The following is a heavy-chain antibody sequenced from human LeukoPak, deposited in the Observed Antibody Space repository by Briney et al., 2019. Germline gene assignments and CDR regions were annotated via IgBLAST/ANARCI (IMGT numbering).Heavy chain of an antibody. V-gene: IGHV4-30-4*01. D-gene: IGHD3-22*01. J-gene: IGHJ5*02. CDR3: ARDDRDAWFDP. CDR2: IYYSGST. Sequence: KPSETLSLTCTVSGGSISSYYWSWIRRPPGKGLEWIGYIYYSGSTYYNPSLKSRVTISVDTSKNQFSLKLSSVTAADTAVYYCARDDRDAWFDPWGQGTLVTVSS. CDR1: GGSISSYY.